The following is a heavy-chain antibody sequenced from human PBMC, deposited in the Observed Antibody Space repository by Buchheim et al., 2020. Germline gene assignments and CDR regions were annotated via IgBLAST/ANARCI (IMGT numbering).Heavy chain of an antibody. Sequence: EVQLVESGGGLVQPGGSLRLSCAASGFTFSSYSLSWVRQAPGKGLEWVSTISISARYTYYADSVKGRFTISRDDSKDPLFLQMDSLRVEDTALYYCAKDPGYSRTSWGPYFDYWGQG. CDR3: AKDPGYSRTSWGPYFDY. V-gene: IGHV3-23*04. CDR2: ISISARYT. J-gene: IGHJ4*02. D-gene: IGHD1-26*01. CDR1: GFTFSSYS.